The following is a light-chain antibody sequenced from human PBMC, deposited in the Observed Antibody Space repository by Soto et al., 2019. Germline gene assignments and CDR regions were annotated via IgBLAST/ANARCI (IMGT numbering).Light chain of an antibody. Sequence: EIVLTQSPGTLSLSPGERATLSCRASQSVSSSNLAWYCQKPGQAPRLLIYGASNRATGIPDRFSGSVSGTDFTLTISRVEPEDLAVYYCQQYGGATLFTFGQGTKLEI. CDR3: QQYGGATLFT. V-gene: IGKV3-20*01. CDR2: GAS. J-gene: IGKJ2*01. CDR1: QSVSSSN.